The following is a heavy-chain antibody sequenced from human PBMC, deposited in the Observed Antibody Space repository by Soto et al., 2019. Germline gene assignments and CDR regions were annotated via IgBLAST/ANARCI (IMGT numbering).Heavy chain of an antibody. CDR2: IDPSDSYT. Sequence: GESLKISCKGSGYNFTNYWISWVRQMPGKGLEWMGRIDPSDSYTNYSPSFQGHVTISADKSISTAYLQWSSLKASDTAMYYCAGYCSGTSCYADYYYAMDVWGQGTTVTVSS. CDR1: GYNFTNYW. CDR3: AGYCSGTSCYADYYYAMDV. D-gene: IGHD2-2*01. V-gene: IGHV5-10-1*01. J-gene: IGHJ6*02.